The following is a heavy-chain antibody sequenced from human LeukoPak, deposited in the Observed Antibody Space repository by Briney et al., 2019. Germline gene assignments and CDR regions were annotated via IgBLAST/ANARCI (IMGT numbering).Heavy chain of an antibody. V-gene: IGHV3-7*04. CDR3: AGGISMVRGADY. D-gene: IGHD3-10*01. J-gene: IGHJ4*02. Sequence: GGALRLSCAASGFTFSTYWMTWVRQAPGKGLEWVANIKQDGSEKNYVDSVKGRFTISRDNAKNSLYLQMNTLSADDTAVYFCAGGISMVRGADYWGQGTLVTVSS. CDR1: GFTFSTYW. CDR2: IKQDGSEK.